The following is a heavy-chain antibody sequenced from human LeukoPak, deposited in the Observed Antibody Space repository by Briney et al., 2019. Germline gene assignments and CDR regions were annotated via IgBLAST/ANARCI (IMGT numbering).Heavy chain of an antibody. CDR2: ISYDGSNK. CDR1: GFIFSNSA. Sequence: GGSLRLSCAASGFIFSNSAMHWVRQAPGKGLEWVAVISYDGSNKYYADSVKGRFTISRDNSKNTLYLQMNSLRAEDTAVYYCAKDIEEWLVKGGGCFDYWGQGILVTVSS. J-gene: IGHJ4*02. V-gene: IGHV3-30*18. D-gene: IGHD6-19*01. CDR3: AKDIEEWLVKGGGCFDY.